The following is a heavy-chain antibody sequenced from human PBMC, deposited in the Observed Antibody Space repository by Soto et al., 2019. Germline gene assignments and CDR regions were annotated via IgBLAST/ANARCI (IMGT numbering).Heavy chain of an antibody. V-gene: IGHV3-23*01. CDR3: ATYSGNYERYGVYYGMDV. D-gene: IGHD1-26*01. J-gene: IGHJ6*02. CDR1: GFTFSNYA. Sequence: EVQLLESGGHLVQPGGSLRLSCAASGFTFSNYAISWVRQAPGKGLEWVSSISGSGGSTYYADSVKGRFTISRDNSKNTLYLQMNSLGAEDTAVYYCATYSGNYERYGVYYGMDVWGQGTTVTVSS. CDR2: ISGSGGST.